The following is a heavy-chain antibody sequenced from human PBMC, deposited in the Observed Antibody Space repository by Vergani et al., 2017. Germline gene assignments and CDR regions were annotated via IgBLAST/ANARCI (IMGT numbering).Heavy chain of an antibody. CDR1: GGSFSGYY. J-gene: IGHJ4*02. D-gene: IGHD4-23*01. CDR3: AIVGYGGNSEAYFDY. V-gene: IGHV4-59*10. Sequence: QVQLQQWGAGLLKPSETLSLTCAVYGGSFSGYYWSWIRQPAGKGLEWIGRIYTSGSTNYNPSLKSRVTISVDTSKNQFSLKLSSVTAADTAVYYCAIVGYGGNSEAYFDYWGQGTLVTVSS. CDR2: IYTSGST.